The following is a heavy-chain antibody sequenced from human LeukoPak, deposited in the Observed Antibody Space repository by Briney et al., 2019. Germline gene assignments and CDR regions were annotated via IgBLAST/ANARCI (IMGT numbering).Heavy chain of an antibody. D-gene: IGHD2-2*01. CDR1: GFTFSSYA. J-gene: IGHJ3*02. V-gene: IGHV3-23*01. CDR3: AKVRSTSCDVSSSCHDAFDI. Sequence: GGSLRLSCAASGFTFSSYAMSWVRQAPGKGLEWVSAISGSGGSTNYADSVKGRFTISRDNSKNTLYLQMNSLRAEDTAVYYCAKVRSTSCDVSSSCHDAFDIWGQGTMVTVSS. CDR2: ISGSGGST.